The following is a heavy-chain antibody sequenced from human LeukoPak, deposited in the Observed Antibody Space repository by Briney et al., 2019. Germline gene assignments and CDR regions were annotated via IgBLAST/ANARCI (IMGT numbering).Heavy chain of an antibody. CDR1: GYTFTGYY. J-gene: IGHJ6*02. V-gene: IGHV1-2*02. CDR3: ARAPPQWLVSYYYGMDV. CDR2: INPNSGGT. D-gene: IGHD6-19*01. Sequence: ASVKVSCKASGYTFTGYYMHWVRQAPGQGLEWMGWINPNSGGTNYAQKFQGRVTMTRDTSISTAYMELSRLRSDDTAVYYCARAPPQWLVSYYYGMDVWGQGTTVTVSS.